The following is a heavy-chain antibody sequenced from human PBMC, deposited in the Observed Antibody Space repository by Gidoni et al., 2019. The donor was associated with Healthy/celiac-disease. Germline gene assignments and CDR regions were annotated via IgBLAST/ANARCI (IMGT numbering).Heavy chain of an antibody. Sequence: QVQLVQSGAEVQKPGSSVKVSCKASGGTFSSYAISWVRQAPGQGLEWMGGIIPIFGTANYAQKFQGRVTITADESTSTAYMELSSLRSEDTAVYYCARDTFAVAGRENWFDPWGQGTLVTVSS. D-gene: IGHD6-19*01. CDR3: ARDTFAVAGRENWFDP. V-gene: IGHV1-69*01. CDR1: GGTFSSYA. CDR2: IIPIFGTA. J-gene: IGHJ5*02.